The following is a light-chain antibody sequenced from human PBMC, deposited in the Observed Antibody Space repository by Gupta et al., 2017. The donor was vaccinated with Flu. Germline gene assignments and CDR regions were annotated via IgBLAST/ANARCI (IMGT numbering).Light chain of an antibody. Sequence: TSIGFGNYNRVSWYQQPPDTAPKLMIYEVSNRPSGVPDRFSGSKSGNTASLTISGLQAEDEADYYCSSYTSSYTYVFGTGTKVTVL. J-gene: IGLJ1*01. V-gene: IGLV2-18*02. CDR2: EVS. CDR1: SIGFGNYNR. CDR3: SSYTSSYTYV.